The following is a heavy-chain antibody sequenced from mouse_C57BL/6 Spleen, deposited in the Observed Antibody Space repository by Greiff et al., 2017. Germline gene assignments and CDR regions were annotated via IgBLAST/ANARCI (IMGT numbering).Heavy chain of an antibody. Sequence: QVQLQQPGAELVKPGASVKLSCKASGYTFTSYWMHWVKQRPGRGLEWIGRIDPNGGGTKYNEKFKSKATLNVDKPSSTAYMQLSSRTSEDSAIYYCARSGFYDSSDWYFDVWGTGTTVTVSS. CDR2: IDPNGGGT. V-gene: IGHV1-72*01. CDR3: ARSGFYDSSDWYFDV. CDR1: GYTFTSYW. D-gene: IGHD1-1*01. J-gene: IGHJ1*03.